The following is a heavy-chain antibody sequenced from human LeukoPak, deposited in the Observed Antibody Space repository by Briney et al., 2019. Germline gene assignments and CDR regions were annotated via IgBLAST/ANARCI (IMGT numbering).Heavy chain of an antibody. J-gene: IGHJ4*02. Sequence: PSETLSLTCTVSGGSISSYYWSWIRQPPGKGLEWIGYIYHSRSTYYNPSLKSRVTISVDRSKNQFSLKLSSVTAADTAVYYCARTRGDYDSSGYSQYYFDYWGQGTLVTVSS. D-gene: IGHD3-22*01. V-gene: IGHV4-59*12. CDR3: ARTRGDYDSSGYSQYYFDY. CDR1: GGSISSYY. CDR2: IYHSRST.